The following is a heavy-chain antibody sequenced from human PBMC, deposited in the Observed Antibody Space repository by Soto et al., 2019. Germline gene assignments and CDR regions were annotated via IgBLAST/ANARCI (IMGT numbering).Heavy chain of an antibody. J-gene: IGHJ6*03. D-gene: IGHD3-10*01. CDR1: GFTLSTYD. CDR3: AIGPHSASGYYYMDV. CDR2: LSYAGDT. Sequence: EVQLVESGGGLVQPGGSLRLSCAASGFTLSTYDMHWVRQGTGKGLEWVAALSYAGDTYYPGSVKGRFTVSRESAKNSLYLLMNSLTAGDTAVYYCAIGPHSASGYYYMDVWGKGTTVTVSS. V-gene: IGHV3-13*01.